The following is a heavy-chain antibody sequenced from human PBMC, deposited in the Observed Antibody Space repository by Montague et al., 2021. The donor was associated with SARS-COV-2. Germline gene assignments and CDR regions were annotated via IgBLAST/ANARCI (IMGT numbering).Heavy chain of an antibody. Sequence: SLRLSCAASGFTLSNYWMSWFRQAPGKGLGWVANINQDGSEQYHVDSVRGRFTISRDNAKNSLYLQMNSLRAEDTALYFCARGVGRYNWNDYDAFDIWGQGTMVTVSS. CDR2: INQDGSEQ. D-gene: IGHD1-1*01. V-gene: IGHV3-7*04. CDR1: GFTLSNYW. CDR3: ARGVGRYNWNDYDAFDI. J-gene: IGHJ3*02.